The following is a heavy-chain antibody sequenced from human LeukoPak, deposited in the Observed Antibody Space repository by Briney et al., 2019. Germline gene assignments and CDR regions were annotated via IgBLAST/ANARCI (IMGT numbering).Heavy chain of an antibody. V-gene: IGHV1-2*02. CDR3: ATSAGDYRAGHYYYMGV. D-gene: IGHD4-11*01. CDR1: GYTFTGYY. CDR2: INPNTAGT. J-gene: IGHJ6*03. Sequence: GASVKVSCKASGYTFTGYYFHWVRQALGQGLEWMGWINPNTAGTNYAQKFLGGVTLTWDTSISTAYMELNRLTSDDTAVYYCATSAGDYRAGHYYYMGVWAKGPRSPSP.